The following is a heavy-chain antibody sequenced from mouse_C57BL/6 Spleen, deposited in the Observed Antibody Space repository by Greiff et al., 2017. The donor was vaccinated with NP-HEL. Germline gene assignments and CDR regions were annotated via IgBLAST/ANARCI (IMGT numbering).Heavy chain of an antibody. Sequence: VQLQQSGAELVRPGASVKLSCTASGFNIKDDYMHWVKQRPEQGLEWIGWIDPENGDTEYASKFQGKANITADTSSNTAYLQLSSLTSEDTAVYYCTTGDGSSYFDYWGQGTTLTVSS. J-gene: IGHJ2*01. D-gene: IGHD1-1*01. CDR2: IDPENGDT. V-gene: IGHV14-4*01. CDR3: TTGDGSSYFDY. CDR1: GFNIKDDY.